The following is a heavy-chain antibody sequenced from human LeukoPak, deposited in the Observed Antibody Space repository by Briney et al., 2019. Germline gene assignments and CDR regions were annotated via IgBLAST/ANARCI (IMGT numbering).Heavy chain of an antibody. CDR3: ARYHYDGRSFDC. D-gene: IGHD3-22*01. CDR2: IGAGGGST. J-gene: IGHJ5*01. V-gene: IGHV3-23*01. Sequence: PSETLSLTCTVSGGSISSYYWSWVRQAPGKGLEWVSGIGAGGGSTYYADSVKGRFTISRDDSKNTVYLRMNSLRADDTAVYYCARYHYDGRSFDCWGQGTLVTVSS. CDR1: GGSISSYY.